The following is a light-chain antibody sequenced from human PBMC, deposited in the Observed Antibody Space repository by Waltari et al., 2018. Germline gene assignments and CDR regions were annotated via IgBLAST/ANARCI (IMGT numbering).Light chain of an antibody. J-gene: IGKJ2*01. CDR1: QRVRSGY. V-gene: IGKV3-20*01. CDR2: AAS. Sequence: EIVLTQSPGTLSLSPGERATITCRASQRVRSGYFAWYQQKPGQAPTLLIYAASSRAAGVPDRFSGSGSETDFTLTVSRLEPEDFAVYYCHQYGSAPPYTFGQGTRLEIK. CDR3: HQYGSAPPYT.